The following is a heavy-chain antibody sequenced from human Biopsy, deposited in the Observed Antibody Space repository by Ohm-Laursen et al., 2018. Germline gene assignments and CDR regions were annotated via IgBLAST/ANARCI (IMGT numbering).Heavy chain of an antibody. CDR2: IHVKSGAT. J-gene: IGHJ4*02. CDR3: ARDPYCSGGNCYSPLDH. V-gene: IGHV1-2*02. CDR1: GYTFTDYY. D-gene: IGHD2-15*01. Sequence: ASVKVSCKASGYTFTDYYLHWVRQDPGQGLEWMGWIHVKSGATNYAEKFQGRVTMTGDTSLRTTYMELRSLSPDDTAVYYCARDPYCSGGNCYSPLDHWGQGTLVTVSA.